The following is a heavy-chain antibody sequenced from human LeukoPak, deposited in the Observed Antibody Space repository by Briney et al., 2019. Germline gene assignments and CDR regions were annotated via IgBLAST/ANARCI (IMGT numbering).Heavy chain of an antibody. Sequence: SETLSLTCAVYGGSFSGYYWNWIRQSPGKGLEWIGEINHSGSTNYNPSLKSRVTISVDTSKNQFSLKLSSVTAADTAVYYCARHWTAGRRGYYYYYMDVWGKGTTVTISS. CDR2: INHSGST. J-gene: IGHJ6*03. V-gene: IGHV4-34*01. D-gene: IGHD6-13*01. CDR3: ARHWTAGRRGYYYYYMDV. CDR1: GGSFSGYY.